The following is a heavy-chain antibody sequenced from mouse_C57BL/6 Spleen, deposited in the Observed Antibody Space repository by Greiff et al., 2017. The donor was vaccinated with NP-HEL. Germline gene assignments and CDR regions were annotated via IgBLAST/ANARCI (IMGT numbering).Heavy chain of an antibody. Sequence: VQLQQSGPELVKPGASVKISCKASGYTFTDYYMNWVKQSHGKSLEWIGDINPNNGGTSYNQKFKGKATLTVDKSSSTAYMELRSLTSEDSAVYYCARSEYYYGSSLGYWGQGTTLTVSS. D-gene: IGHD1-1*01. CDR3: ARSEYYYGSSLGY. J-gene: IGHJ2*01. V-gene: IGHV1-26*01. CDR2: INPNNGGT. CDR1: GYTFTDYY.